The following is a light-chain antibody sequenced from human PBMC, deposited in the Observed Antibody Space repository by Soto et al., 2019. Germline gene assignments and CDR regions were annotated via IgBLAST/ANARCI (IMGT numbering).Light chain of an antibody. Sequence: QSVLTQPPSASGTPGQRVTISCSGSSSNIGSHFVYWYQQLPGTAPKLLIYRNNQRPSGVPDRFSGSKSGTSASLAISGLRSEDETDYYCVSWDDSLSGGVFGGGTKVTVL. V-gene: IGLV1-47*01. CDR1: SSNIGSHF. CDR2: RNN. CDR3: VSWDDSLSGGV. J-gene: IGLJ3*02.